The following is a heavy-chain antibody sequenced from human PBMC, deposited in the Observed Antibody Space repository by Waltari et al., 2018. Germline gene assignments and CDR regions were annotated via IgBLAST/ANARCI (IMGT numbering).Heavy chain of an antibody. V-gene: IGHV5-51*01. CDR2: ICPGDSSA. CDR3: ARQNIHSYGYGYFDS. CDR1: TYDFAKYW. D-gene: IGHD5-18*01. J-gene: IGHJ4*02. Sequence: EVQLVQSGIEVKKPGEPLTISCKGSTYDFAKYWIGWVRQMPGKYLDWMGVICPGDSSAKDSPSFPGQVTSSAGTSICTTYLEWSSLKASDTAIYYCARQNIHSYGYGYFDSWGQGTLVTVSS.